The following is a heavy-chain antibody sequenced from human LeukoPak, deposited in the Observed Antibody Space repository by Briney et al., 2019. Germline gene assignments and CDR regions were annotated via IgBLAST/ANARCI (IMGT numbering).Heavy chain of an antibody. D-gene: IGHD6-13*01. CDR3: AKDLSSSGRSYYFDY. CDR1: GFTFSDYY. V-gene: IGHV3-11*04. CDR2: ISGSDGII. J-gene: IGHJ4*02. Sequence: GGSLRLSCAASGFTFSDYYMSWIRQAPGKGLEWISYISGSDGIIYYTDSVRGRFTIPRDNAKKSLYLQMNRLTAEDTAVYYCAKDLSSSGRSYYFDYWGQGTLVTVSS.